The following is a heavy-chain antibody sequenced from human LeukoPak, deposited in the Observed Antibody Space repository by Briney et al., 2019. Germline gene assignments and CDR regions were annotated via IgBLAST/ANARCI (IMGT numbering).Heavy chain of an antibody. CDR2: INRSGRT. CDR1: GGSFSGYY. CDR3: ARRKRSGCSSTSCLLNWFDP. Sequence: SETLSLTCAVYGGSFSGYYWSWIRQPPGKGLEWIGEINRSGRTNYNPSLKSRVTISVDTSKNQFSLKLSSVTAADTAVYYCARRKRSGCSSTSCLLNWFDPWSQGTLVTVSS. V-gene: IGHV4-34*01. J-gene: IGHJ5*02. D-gene: IGHD2-2*01.